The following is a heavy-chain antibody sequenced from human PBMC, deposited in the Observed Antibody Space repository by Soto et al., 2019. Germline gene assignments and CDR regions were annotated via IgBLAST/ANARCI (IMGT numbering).Heavy chain of an antibody. D-gene: IGHD2-15*01. CDR2: IKTDGSST. Sequence: EVQLVESGGGLVQPGESLRLSCAASGFTLSSRWMHWVRQAPGKGLVWVSRIKTDGSSTRYADSVKGRFTISRDNAKNTLQRQLNSLRAEDTPMYNCASGQDTLGQAVFGTWGHGTLVTVSS. CDR1: GFTLSSRW. J-gene: IGHJ4*01. V-gene: IGHV3-74*01. CDR3: ASGQDTLGQAVFGT.